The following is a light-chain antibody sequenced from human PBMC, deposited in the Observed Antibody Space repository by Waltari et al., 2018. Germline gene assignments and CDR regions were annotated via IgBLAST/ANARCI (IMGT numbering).Light chain of an antibody. CDR3: SSYASSSTLV. CDR1: GRHAGGYAY. J-gene: IGLJ3*02. V-gene: IGLV2-14*03. Sequence: QSALTQPASVSGSPGQSITISCTGTGRHAGGYAYVSWYQHHPGKAPKLMIYDVSNRPSGVSNRFSGSKSGNTASLTISGLQAEDEADYFCSSYASSSTLVFGGGTKLTVL. CDR2: DVS.